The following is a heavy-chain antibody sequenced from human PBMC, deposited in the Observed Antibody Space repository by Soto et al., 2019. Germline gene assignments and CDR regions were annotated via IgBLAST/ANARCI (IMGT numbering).Heavy chain of an antibody. Sequence: EVQLVESGGGLVQPGGSLRLSCVASGFTFSSYSMNWVRQAPGKGLEWVSYISSNRRFIHYADSVKGRFTISRDNAKNSLYLQMNSLRDEDTAVYYCARDFAGAFDYWGQGTLLTVSP. CDR2: ISSNRRFI. D-gene: IGHD3-10*01. CDR3: ARDFAGAFDY. CDR1: GFTFSSYS. V-gene: IGHV3-48*02. J-gene: IGHJ4*02.